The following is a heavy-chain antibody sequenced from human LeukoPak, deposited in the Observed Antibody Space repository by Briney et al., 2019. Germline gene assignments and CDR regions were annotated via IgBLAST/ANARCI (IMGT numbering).Heavy chain of an antibody. CDR2: INAGNGNT. J-gene: IGHJ5*02. CDR3: ARDGQEWELLRTWFDP. D-gene: IGHD1-26*01. CDR1: GYTFTSYA. Sequence: GASVKVSCKASGYTFTSYAMHWVRQAPGQRLEWMGWINAGNGNTKYSQKFQGRVTITRDTSASTAYMELSSLRSEDTAVYYCARDGQEWELLRTWFDPWGQGTLVTVSS. V-gene: IGHV1-3*01.